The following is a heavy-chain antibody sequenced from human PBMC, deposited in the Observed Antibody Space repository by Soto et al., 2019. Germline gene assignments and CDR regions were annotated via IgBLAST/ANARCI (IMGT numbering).Heavy chain of an antibody. Sequence: QVQLVQSGAEVKKPGSSVKVSCRASGDTFSSYTVNWLRQAPGRGLEWMGRIIPILTTTDYAQNFRGRLTITADKSRNTVYMELSSLRSEDTAVYYCARRRYCGYDCSYKHYYGMDVWGQGTTVTVAS. D-gene: IGHD2-21*02. CDR3: ARRRYCGYDCSYKHYYGMDV. CDR2: IIPILTTT. V-gene: IGHV1-69*08. J-gene: IGHJ6*02. CDR1: GDTFSSYT.